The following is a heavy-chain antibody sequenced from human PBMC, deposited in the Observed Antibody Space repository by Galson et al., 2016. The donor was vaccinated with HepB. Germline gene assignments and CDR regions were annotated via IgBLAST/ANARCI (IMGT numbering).Heavy chain of an antibody. D-gene: IGHD3-10*01. Sequence: SLRLSCAASGFTFSTYTIHWVRQAPGKGLEWVALISYDGSNKFYADSVKGRFIVSRDNSKSTLHLQMNSLRAGDTAVCYCTREYDGGSGGFDYWGQGALVAVSS. CDR3: TREYDGGSGGFDY. CDR1: GFTFSTYT. CDR2: ISYDGSNK. J-gene: IGHJ4*02. V-gene: IGHV3-30-3*01.